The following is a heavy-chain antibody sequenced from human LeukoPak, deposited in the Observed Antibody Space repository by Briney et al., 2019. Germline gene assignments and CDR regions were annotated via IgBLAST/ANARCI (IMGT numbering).Heavy chain of an antibody. CDR2: IYSSGST. Sequence: SETLSLTCTVSGGSISSGSYYWSWIRQPAGKGLEWIGRIYSSGSTNYNPSLKSRVTISVDTSKNQFSLKLSSVTAADTAVYYCARDTLDRYSYGYNWFDPWGQGTLVTVSS. D-gene: IGHD5-18*01. CDR1: GGSISSGSYY. V-gene: IGHV4-61*02. J-gene: IGHJ5*02. CDR3: ARDTLDRYSYGYNWFDP.